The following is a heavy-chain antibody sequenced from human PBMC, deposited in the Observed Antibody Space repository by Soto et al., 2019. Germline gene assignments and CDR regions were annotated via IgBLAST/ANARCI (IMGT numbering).Heavy chain of an antibody. D-gene: IGHD3-16*01. V-gene: IGHV4-4*07. CDR3: ARLFTVTTDYYVGMDV. CDR2: IHSDGSS. Sequence: VQLRESGPGLVKPSETLSLSCIVSGVSITGSYWSWVRQPAGKRLEWIGRIHSDGSSNYNPSLNVRLTMSLDRSKNQFSLNLRSVTAADTAIYFCARLFTVTTDYYVGMDVWGQGTTVTVSS. CDR1: GVSITGSY. J-gene: IGHJ6*02.